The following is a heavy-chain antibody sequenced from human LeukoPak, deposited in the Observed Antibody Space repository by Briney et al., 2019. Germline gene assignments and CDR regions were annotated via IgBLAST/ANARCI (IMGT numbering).Heavy chain of an antibody. CDR1: GGSISSTNW. D-gene: IGHD4-17*01. J-gene: IGHJ4*02. V-gene: IGHV4-4*02. Sequence: SETLSLTCAVSGGSISSTNWWSWVRQPPGKGLEWIGEIDHSGRTNYNPSLKSRVTISVDKSKNQFSLKLNSVTAADTAVYYCASGYASTTVTSEFWGQGTLVTVSS. CDR2: IDHSGRT. CDR3: ASGYASTTVTSEF.